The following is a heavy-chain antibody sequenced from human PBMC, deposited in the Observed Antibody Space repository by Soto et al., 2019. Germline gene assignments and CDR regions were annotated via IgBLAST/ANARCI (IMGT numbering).Heavy chain of an antibody. CDR1: GFTFSSYA. CDR3: AREGGHIRLLVVPAATLDY. Sequence: QVQLVESGGGVVQPGRSLRLSCAASGFTFSSYAMHWVRQAPGKGLEWVAVISYDGSNKYYADSVKGRFTISRDNSKNTLYLQMNSLRAEDTAVYYCAREGGHIRLLVVPAATLDYWGQGTLVTVSS. CDR2: ISYDGSNK. V-gene: IGHV3-30-3*01. D-gene: IGHD2-2*01. J-gene: IGHJ4*02.